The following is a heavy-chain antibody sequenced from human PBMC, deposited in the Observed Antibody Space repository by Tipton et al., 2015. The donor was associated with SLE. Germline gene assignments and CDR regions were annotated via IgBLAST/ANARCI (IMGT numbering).Heavy chain of an antibody. CDR2: VFRGGST. J-gene: IGHJ4*02. V-gene: IGHV4-34*12. CDR1: GDSLSGQY. Sequence: TLSLTCSVYGDSLSGQYWSWIRQPPGKGLEWIGEVFRGGSTNYSPSLESRVTITVDTSKNHFSLKVTSVTAADTALYYCAGASGGPGGNYGDDFWGQGTLVTVSS. CDR3: AGASGGPGGNYGDDF. D-gene: IGHD1-26*01.